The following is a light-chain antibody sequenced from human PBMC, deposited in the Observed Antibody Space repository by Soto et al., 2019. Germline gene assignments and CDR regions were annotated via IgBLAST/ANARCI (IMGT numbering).Light chain of an antibody. Sequence: QSALTQPPSASGSPGPSVTISCTGTSSDVGGYNYVSWYQQHPGKAPKLMIYEVSKRPSGVPYRFSGSKSGNTASLTVSGLQAEDEADYYCSSYAGSNPVVFGGGTKLTVL. J-gene: IGLJ2*01. CDR1: SSDVGGYNY. CDR3: SSYAGSNPVV. CDR2: EVS. V-gene: IGLV2-8*01.